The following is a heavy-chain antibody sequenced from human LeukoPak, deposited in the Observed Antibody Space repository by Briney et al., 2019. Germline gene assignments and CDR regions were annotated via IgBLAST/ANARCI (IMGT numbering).Heavy chain of an antibody. CDR3: ARMTVPAAIVDGWFDP. Sequence: SETLSLTCTVSGGSISSYYWSWMRQRPGKGLEWIGYIYYSGSTNYNPSLKSRVTISVDTSKNQFSLKLSSVTAADTAVYYCARMTVPAAIVDGWFDPWGQGTLVTVFS. V-gene: IGHV4-59*01. CDR1: GGSISSYY. D-gene: IGHD2-2*02. CDR2: IYYSGST. J-gene: IGHJ5*02.